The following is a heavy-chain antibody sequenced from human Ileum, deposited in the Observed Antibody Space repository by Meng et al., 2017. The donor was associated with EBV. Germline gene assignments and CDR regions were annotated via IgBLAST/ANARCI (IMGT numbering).Heavy chain of an antibody. CDR1: GYPFSNYD. J-gene: IGHJ4*02. Sequence: QLVRSVAGVKKPGASVKVSCKASGYPFSNYDISWVRQATGQGLEWRGWMNPKTGTAHYAQKFQGRVSMTRDTSITTAYMELSSLTSEDTAVYYCVRTLERGDYWGQGTLVTVSS. D-gene: IGHD5-24*01. CDR3: VRTLERGDY. CDR2: MNPKTGTA. V-gene: IGHV1-8*01.